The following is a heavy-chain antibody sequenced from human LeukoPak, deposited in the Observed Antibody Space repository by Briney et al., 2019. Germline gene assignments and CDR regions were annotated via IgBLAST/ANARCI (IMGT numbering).Heavy chain of an antibody. V-gene: IGHV1-2*02. D-gene: IGHD3-10*01. CDR2: ITPNSGGT. CDR3: ARTYYYGSDYYYGMDV. J-gene: IGHJ6*02. Sequence: ASVKVSCKASGYTFTGYYMHWVRQAPGQGLEWMGWITPNSGGTNYAQKFQGRVTMTRDTSISTAYMELSRLRSDDTAVYYCARTYYYGSDYYYGMDVWGQGTTVTVSS. CDR1: GYTFTGYY.